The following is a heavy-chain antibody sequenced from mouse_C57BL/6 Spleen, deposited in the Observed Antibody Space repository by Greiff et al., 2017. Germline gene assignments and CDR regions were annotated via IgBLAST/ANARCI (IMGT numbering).Heavy chain of an antibody. CDR3: ARKEAYSFYYFDY. CDR2: IYPSDSET. V-gene: IGHV1-61*01. Sequence: QVQLQQPGAELVRPGSSVKLSCKASGYTFTSYWMDWVKQRPGQGLEWIGNIYPSDSETHYNQKFKDKATLTVDKSSSTAYMQLSSLTSEDSAVYYCARKEAYSFYYFDYWGQGTTLTVSS. J-gene: IGHJ2*01. CDR1: GYTFTSYW. D-gene: IGHD2-12*01.